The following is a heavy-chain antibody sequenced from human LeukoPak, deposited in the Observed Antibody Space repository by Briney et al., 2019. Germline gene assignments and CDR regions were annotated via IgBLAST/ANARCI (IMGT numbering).Heavy chain of an antibody. Sequence: GESLKISCKGSGYSSTSYWIGWVRQMPGKGLEWMGIIYPGDSDTRYSPSFQGQVTISADKSISTAYLQWSSLKASDTAMYYCARQARDYVWGSYRYTPYFDYWGQGTLVTVSS. D-gene: IGHD3-16*02. CDR3: ARQARDYVWGSYRYTPYFDY. CDR2: IYPGDSDT. CDR1: GYSSTSYW. V-gene: IGHV5-51*01. J-gene: IGHJ4*02.